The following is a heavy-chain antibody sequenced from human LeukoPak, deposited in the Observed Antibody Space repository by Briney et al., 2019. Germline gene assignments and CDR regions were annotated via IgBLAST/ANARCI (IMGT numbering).Heavy chain of an antibody. Sequence: TSETLSPTCAVYGGSFSGYYWSWIRQPPGKGLEWIGEINHSGSTNYNPSLKSRVTISVDTSKNQFSLKLSSVTAADTAVYYCARVLPILFYFDYWGQGTLVTVSS. J-gene: IGHJ4*02. CDR1: GGSFSGYY. V-gene: IGHV4-34*01. CDR2: INHSGST. D-gene: IGHD2-15*01. CDR3: ARVLPILFYFDY.